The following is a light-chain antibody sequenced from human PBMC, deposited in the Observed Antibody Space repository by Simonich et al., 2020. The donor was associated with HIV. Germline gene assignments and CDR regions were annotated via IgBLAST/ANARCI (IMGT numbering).Light chain of an antibody. CDR1: QGVSSD. V-gene: IGKV3-15*01. Sequence: EIVMTQSPATLSVSPGERATLSCRASQGVSSDLAWYQQKPGQAPRLLIYGASTRATGIPARFSGSGSGTEFTLTISSMQSEDFAVYYCQQYNNWPPITFGQGTRLEIK. CDR2: GAS. CDR3: QQYNNWPPIT. J-gene: IGKJ5*01.